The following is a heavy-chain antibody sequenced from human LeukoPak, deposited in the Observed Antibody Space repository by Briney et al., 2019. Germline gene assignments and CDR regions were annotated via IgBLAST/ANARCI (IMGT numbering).Heavy chain of an antibody. Sequence: GGSLRLSCAASAFTFSTYGMHWVRQAPGKGLEWVAFIRYDGINKYYADSVKGRFTISRDNSKNTLYLQMNSLRAEDTAVYYCAKGHCSSTSCYGTGFDYWGQGTLDTVPS. CDR2: IRYDGINK. D-gene: IGHD2-2*01. J-gene: IGHJ4*02. V-gene: IGHV3-30*02. CDR3: AKGHCSSTSCYGTGFDY. CDR1: AFTFSTYG.